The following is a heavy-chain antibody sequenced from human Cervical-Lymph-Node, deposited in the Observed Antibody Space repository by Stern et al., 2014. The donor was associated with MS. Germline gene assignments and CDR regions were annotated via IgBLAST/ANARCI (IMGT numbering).Heavy chain of an antibody. Sequence: QVQLQESGPGLVKPSQTLSLTCTVSGASIGYFWSWVRQPPGKGVEWIGFISHSGVTFYNETLKIRVTLSQDTSANQFSLRLTSVTAADTALYFCMRGDYWGRGILVAVSS. J-gene: IGHJ4*02. V-gene: IGHV4-31*03. CDR1: GASIGYF. CDR3: MRGDY. CDR2: ISHSGVT.